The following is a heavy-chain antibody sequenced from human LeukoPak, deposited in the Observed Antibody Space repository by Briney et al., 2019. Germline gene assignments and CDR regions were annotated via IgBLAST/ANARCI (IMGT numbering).Heavy chain of an antibody. D-gene: IGHD3-22*01. V-gene: IGHV3-23*01. CDR3: AKKAPLYYYGSSGYYNY. CDR2: ISGSGGST. J-gene: IGHJ4*02. Sequence: GGSLRLSCAASGFTFSSYAMSWVRQAPGKGLEWVSAISGSGGSTYYADSVKGRFTISRDNSKNTLYLQMNSLRAEDTAVYYCAKKAPLYYYGSSGYYNYWGQGTLVTVSS. CDR1: GFTFSSYA.